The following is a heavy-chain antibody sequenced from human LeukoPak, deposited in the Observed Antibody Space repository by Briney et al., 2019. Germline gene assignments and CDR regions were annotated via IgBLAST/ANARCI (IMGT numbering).Heavy chain of an antibody. CDR1: GYNFVSYG. CDR3: ARGLSSWYKDAVDY. CDR2: MNPNSGNT. J-gene: IGHJ4*02. Sequence: AASVKVSCKASGYNFVSYGINWVRQATGQGLEWMGWMNPNSGNTGYAQKFQGRVTMTRNTSISTAYMELSSLRSEDTAVYYCARGLSSWYKDAVDYWGQGTLVTVSS. V-gene: IGHV1-8*01. D-gene: IGHD6-13*01.